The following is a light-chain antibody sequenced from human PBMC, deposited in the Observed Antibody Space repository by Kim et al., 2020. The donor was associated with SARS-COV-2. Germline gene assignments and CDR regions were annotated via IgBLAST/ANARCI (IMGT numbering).Light chain of an antibody. CDR1: PSVLTSY. CDR2: GAS. V-gene: IGKV3-20*01. Sequence: SPGDKATPPSGARPSVLTSYFARYQQKPGQAPRLPPYGASSGATGTPHRFSGSGSGTDFSLTTCRLWPEDFAVYYCQQYGISPPYTFGRGTKLEI. J-gene: IGKJ2*01. CDR3: QQYGISPPYT.